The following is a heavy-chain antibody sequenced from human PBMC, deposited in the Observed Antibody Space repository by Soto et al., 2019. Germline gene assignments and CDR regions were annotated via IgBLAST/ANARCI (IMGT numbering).Heavy chain of an antibody. V-gene: IGHV4-61*01. D-gene: IGHD4-17*01. CDR2: IYYSGST. Sequence: SETLSLTCTVSGGSVSSGSYYWSWIRQPPGKGLEWIGYIYYSGSTNYNPSLKSRVTISVDTSKNQFSLKLSSVTAADTAVYYCARYIDYYGDNYWGQGTLVTVSS. CDR1: GGSVSSGSYY. J-gene: IGHJ4*02. CDR3: ARYIDYYGDNY.